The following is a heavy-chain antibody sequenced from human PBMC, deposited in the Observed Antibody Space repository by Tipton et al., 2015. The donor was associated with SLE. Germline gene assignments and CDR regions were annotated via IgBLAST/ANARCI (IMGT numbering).Heavy chain of an antibody. J-gene: IGHJ4*02. CDR2: IYYSGSYYSGST. CDR3: ARLGYAFWSRYADS. CDR1: GGSISGYY. V-gene: IGHV4-59*01. Sequence: TLSLTCTVSGGSISGYYWTWIRQPPGKGLEWIGHIYYSGSYYSGSTNYNPSLKSRVTISEDTSKDQFSLKLTSVTAADTAVYYCARLGYAFWSRYADSWGQGTLVTVSS. D-gene: IGHD3-3*01.